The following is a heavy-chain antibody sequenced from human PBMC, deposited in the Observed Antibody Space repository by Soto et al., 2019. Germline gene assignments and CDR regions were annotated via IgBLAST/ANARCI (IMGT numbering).Heavy chain of an antibody. Sequence: SVKVSCKVSGYTLTELSMHWVRQAPGKGLEWMGRIIPILGIANYAQKFQGRVTITADKSTSTAYMELSSLRSEDTAVYYCARGIPGYCGGATGYSRWFAPWGQGTLVTVSS. J-gene: IGHJ5*02. CDR2: IIPILGIA. V-gene: IGHV1-69*04. CDR3: ARGIPGYCGGATGYSRWFAP. CDR1: GYTLTELS. D-gene: IGHD2-15*01.